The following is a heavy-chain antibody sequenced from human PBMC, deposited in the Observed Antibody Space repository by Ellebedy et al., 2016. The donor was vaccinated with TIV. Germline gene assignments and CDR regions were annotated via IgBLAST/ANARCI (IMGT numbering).Heavy chain of an antibody. V-gene: IGHV1-18*01. D-gene: IGHD4-23*01. Sequence: AASVKVSCKASGYTLMNYGICWVRQAPGQGLEWMGWVSPYDGNTNYAQKFQGRVTMTIDTSTSTGYMELRSLRSDDTAVYYCARGFRYGSGRWPLDHWGQGTLVTVSP. CDR2: VSPYDGNT. CDR3: ARGFRYGSGRWPLDH. J-gene: IGHJ4*02. CDR1: GYTLMNYG.